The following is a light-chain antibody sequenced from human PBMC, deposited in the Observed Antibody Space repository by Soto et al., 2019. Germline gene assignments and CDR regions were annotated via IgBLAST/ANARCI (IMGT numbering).Light chain of an antibody. J-gene: IGKJ1*01. V-gene: IGKV3-15*01. CDR3: QQYNNWPPGT. CDR2: GAS. CDR1: QSVGSN. Sequence: EIVMTQSPAALSVSPGERATLSCRASQSVGSNLAWYQQKAGQAPRLVIYGASTRATGIPARFSGSGSGTEFTLTISSLQSEDFALYYCQQYNNWPPGTFGQGTKVEIK.